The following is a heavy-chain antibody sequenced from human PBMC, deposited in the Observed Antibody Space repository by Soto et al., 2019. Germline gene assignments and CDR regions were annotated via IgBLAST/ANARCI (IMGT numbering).Heavy chain of an antibody. D-gene: IGHD2-15*01. CDR1: GFTFSSYA. CDR2: ISGSGGST. CDR3: AKDGVVAATLAEYFQH. Sequence: EVQLLESGGGLVQPGGSLRLSCAASGFTFSSYAMSWVRQAPGKGLERVSAISGSGGSTYYADSVKGRFTISRDNSKNTLYLQMNSLRAEDTAVYYCAKDGVVAATLAEYFQHWGQGTLVTVSS. V-gene: IGHV3-23*01. J-gene: IGHJ1*01.